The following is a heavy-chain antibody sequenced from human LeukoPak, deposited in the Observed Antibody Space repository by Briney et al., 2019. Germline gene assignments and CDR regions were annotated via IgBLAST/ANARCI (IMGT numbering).Heavy chain of an antibody. CDR2: ISGSGGST. D-gene: IGHD4-17*01. CDR3: AKSGPPDEMTTVTVPFDY. Sequence: PGGSLRLSCAASGFTFSSYSMIWVRQAPGKGLEWVSAISGSGGSTYYADSVKGRFTISRDNSKNTLYLQMNSLRAEDTAVYYCAKSGPPDEMTTVTVPFDYWGQGTLVTVSS. CDR1: GFTFSSYS. J-gene: IGHJ4*02. V-gene: IGHV3-23*01.